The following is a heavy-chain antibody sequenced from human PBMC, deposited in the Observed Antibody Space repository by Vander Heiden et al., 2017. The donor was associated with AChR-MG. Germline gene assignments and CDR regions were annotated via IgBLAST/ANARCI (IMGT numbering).Heavy chain of an antibody. J-gene: IGHJ6*03. Sequence: QVTLRESGPALVKPTQTLTLTCTFSGFSLSTSGMCVSWIRQPPGKALEWLALIDWDDDKYYSTSLKTRLTISKDTSKNQVVLTMTNMDPVDTATYYCARYTNSSPAENYYYYYMDVWGKGTTVTVSS. CDR2: IDWDDDK. CDR3: ARYTNSSPAENYYYYYMDV. D-gene: IGHD6-13*01. CDR1: GFSLSTSGMC. V-gene: IGHV2-70*01.